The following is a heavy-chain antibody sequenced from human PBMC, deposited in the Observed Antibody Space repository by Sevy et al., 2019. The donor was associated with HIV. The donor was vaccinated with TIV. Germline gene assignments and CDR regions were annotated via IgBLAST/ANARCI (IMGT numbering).Heavy chain of an antibody. Sequence: GGSLRLSCTASGFTFSSYAMHWVRQAPGKGLEWVAVISYDGSNKYYADSVKGRFTISRDNSKNTLYLQMNSLRAEDTAVYYCARGPSYYYDSSGYYRKYFDYWGQGTLVTVSS. CDR1: GFTFSSYA. D-gene: IGHD3-22*01. V-gene: IGHV3-30-3*01. CDR2: ISYDGSNK. J-gene: IGHJ4*02. CDR3: ARGPSYYYDSSGYYRKYFDY.